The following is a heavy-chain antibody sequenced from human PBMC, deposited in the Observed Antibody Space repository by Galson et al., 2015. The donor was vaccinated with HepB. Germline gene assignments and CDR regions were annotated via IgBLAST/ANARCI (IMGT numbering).Heavy chain of an antibody. J-gene: IGHJ4*02. CDR3: ARSHYYDSSPFDS. CDR1: GGAFDKYN. Sequence: KVSCKASGGAFDKYNFNWVRQAPGQGLEWMGKIIPVLDITKYAQKSQGRVTITADTSTSTAYMELSSLRSDDTALYYCARSHYYDSSPFDSWGQGTLVTVSS. V-gene: IGHV1-69*02. CDR2: IIPVLDIT. D-gene: IGHD3-22*01.